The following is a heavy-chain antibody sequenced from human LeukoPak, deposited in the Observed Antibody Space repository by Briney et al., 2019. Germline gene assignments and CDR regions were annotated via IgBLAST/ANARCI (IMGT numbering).Heavy chain of an antibody. CDR1: GYTFSGYY. CDR3: AKVIEGAVALHY. D-gene: IGHD6-19*01. J-gene: IGHJ4*02. V-gene: IGHV1-2*02. CDR2: INPGNGET. Sequence: ASMKVSCRASGYTFSGYYMHWVRQAPGQGLEYMGWINPGNGETKYALKFQGRVTMTRDTSISTAYMELSRLTFDDTAVYYCAKVIEGAVALHYWGQGTLVTVSS.